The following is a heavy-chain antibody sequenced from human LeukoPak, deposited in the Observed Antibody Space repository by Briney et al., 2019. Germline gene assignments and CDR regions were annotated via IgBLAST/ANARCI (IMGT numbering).Heavy chain of an antibody. D-gene: IGHD3-3*01. V-gene: IGHV4-34*01. Sequence: SETLSLTCTVSGGSISSYYWSWIRQPPGKGLEWIGEINHSGSTNYNPSLKSRVTISVDTSKNQFSLKLSSVTAADTAVYYCAGAGVRWPYDYWGQGTLVTVSS. CDR2: INHSGST. CDR3: AGAGVRWPYDY. CDR1: GGSISSYY. J-gene: IGHJ4*02.